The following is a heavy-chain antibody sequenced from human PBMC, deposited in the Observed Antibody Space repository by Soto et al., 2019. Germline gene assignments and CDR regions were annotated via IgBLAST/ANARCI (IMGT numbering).Heavy chain of an antibody. CDR3: ATTTFLQQGDY. Sequence: EVQLVESGGGLVKPGGSLRLSCAASGFTFSSYSMNWVRQAPGKGLEWVSSISSSSSYIYYADSVKGRFTISRDNAKNSLYLQMNSLRVEDTAVYYCATTTFLQQGDYWGQGTLVTVSS. V-gene: IGHV3-21*01. D-gene: IGHD5-18*01. J-gene: IGHJ4*02. CDR1: GFTFSSYS. CDR2: ISSSSSYI.